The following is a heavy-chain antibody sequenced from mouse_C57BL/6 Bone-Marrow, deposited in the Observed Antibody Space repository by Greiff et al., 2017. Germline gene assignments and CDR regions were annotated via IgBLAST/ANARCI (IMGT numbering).Heavy chain of an antibody. CDR2: IDPSDSYT. CDR3: ARGYYGSSPYFDY. D-gene: IGHD1-1*01. J-gene: IGHJ2*01. CDR1: GYTFTSYW. V-gene: IGHV1-69*01. Sequence: VQLQQPGAELVMPGASVKLSCKASGYTFTSYWMHWVKQRPGQGLEWIGEIDPSDSYTNYNQKFKGKSTLTVDKSSSTAYMQLSSLTSEDSAVYYWARGYYGSSPYFDYWGQGTTLTVSS.